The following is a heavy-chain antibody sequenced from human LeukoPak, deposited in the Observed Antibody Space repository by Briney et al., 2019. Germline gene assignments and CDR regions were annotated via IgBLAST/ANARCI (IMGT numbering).Heavy chain of an antibody. CDR2: IYHSGST. CDR1: GYSISSGYY. J-gene: IGHJ5*02. V-gene: IGHV4-38-2*01. Sequence: SETLSLTCAVSGYSISSGYYWGWIRQPPGKGLEWIGSIYHSGSTYYNPSLKSRVTISVDTSKNQFSLKLSSVPAADTAVYYCARAVPFDPWGQGTLVTVSS. CDR3: ARAVPFDP.